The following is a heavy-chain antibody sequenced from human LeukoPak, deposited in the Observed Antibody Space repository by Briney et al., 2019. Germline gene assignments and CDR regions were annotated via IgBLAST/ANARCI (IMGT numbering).Heavy chain of an antibody. CDR2: INPNSGGT. CDR1: GYTFTGYY. V-gene: IGHV1-2*02. J-gene: IGHJ3*02. Sequence: GASVKVSCKASGYTFTGYYMHWVRQAPGQGLERMGWINPNSGGTNYAQKFQGRVTMTRDTSISTAYMELSRLRSDDTAVYYCARAPRTPFYGGNSYAFDIWGQGTMVTVSS. CDR3: ARAPRTPFYGGNSYAFDI. D-gene: IGHD4-23*01.